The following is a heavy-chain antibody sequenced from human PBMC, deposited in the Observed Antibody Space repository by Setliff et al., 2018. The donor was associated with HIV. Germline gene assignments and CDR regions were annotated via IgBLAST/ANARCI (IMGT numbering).Heavy chain of an antibody. CDR3: AKYAIAAPYYFDY. CDR1: GYTFINFD. J-gene: IGHJ4*02. CDR2: MNPNSGNT. V-gene: IGHV1-8*01. D-gene: IGHD2-8*01. Sequence: ASVKVSCKASGYTFINFDINWVRQAPGQGLEWMGWMNPNSGNTGYAQKFQGRVTMTRDTSITTAYMEVSSLRSEDTAIYYCAKYAIAAPYYFDYWGQGTLVTVSS.